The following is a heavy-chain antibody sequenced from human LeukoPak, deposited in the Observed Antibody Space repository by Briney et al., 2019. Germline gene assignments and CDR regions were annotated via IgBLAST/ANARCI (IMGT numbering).Heavy chain of an antibody. Sequence: PSETLSLTCAVYGGSFGGYYWSWIRQPPGKGLEWIGEINHSGSTNYNPSLKSRVTISVDTSKNQFSLKLSSVTAADTAVYYCARGREYMYYYGSGSYAGSWFDPWGQGTLVTVSS. D-gene: IGHD3-10*01. J-gene: IGHJ5*02. CDR2: INHSGST. CDR1: GGSFGGYY. CDR3: ARGREYMYYYGSGSYAGSWFDP. V-gene: IGHV4-34*01.